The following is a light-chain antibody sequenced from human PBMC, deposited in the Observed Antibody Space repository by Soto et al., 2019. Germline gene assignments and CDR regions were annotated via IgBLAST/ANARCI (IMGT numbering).Light chain of an antibody. V-gene: IGKV3-20*01. Sequence: EIVLTQSPGTLSLSPGERATLSCRASQSVSSSYLAWYQQQPGQAPRLLIYGASNRAAGIPGRFSGSSGGTDFPPTISRLEPEDFAYYYCQQNGSSGTFGQGTKVDIK. CDR2: GAS. CDR3: QQNGSSGT. J-gene: IGKJ1*01. CDR1: QSVSSSY.